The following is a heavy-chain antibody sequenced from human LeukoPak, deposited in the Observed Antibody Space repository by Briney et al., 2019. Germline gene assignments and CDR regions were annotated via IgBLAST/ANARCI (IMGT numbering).Heavy chain of an antibody. CDR1: GFSVSSNY. CDR3: ARGFYYDRTPLGAFDI. D-gene: IGHD3-22*01. CDR2: FYSGGST. V-gene: IGHV3-53*01. J-gene: IGHJ3*02. Sequence: PGGSLRLSCAVSGFSVSSNYMSWVRQAPGKGLEWVSVFYSGGSTYYADSVKGRFTISRDNSENTLYLQMNSLRAEDTAVYYCARGFYYDRTPLGAFDIWGQGTMVTVSS.